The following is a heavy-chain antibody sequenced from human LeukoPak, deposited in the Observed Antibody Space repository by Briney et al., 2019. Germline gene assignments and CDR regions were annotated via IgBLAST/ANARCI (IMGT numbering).Heavy chain of an antibody. CDR1: GGSFSGYY. CDR2: INHSGST. V-gene: IGHV4-34*01. D-gene: IGHD3-9*01. J-gene: IGHJ3*02. Sequence: SETLSLTCAVYGGSFSGYYWSWIRQPPGKGLEWIGEINHSGSTNYNPSLKSRVTISVDTSKNQFSLKLSSATAADTAVYYCARTTLLYSDWSPDAFDIWGQGTMVTVSS. CDR3: ARTTLLYSDWSPDAFDI.